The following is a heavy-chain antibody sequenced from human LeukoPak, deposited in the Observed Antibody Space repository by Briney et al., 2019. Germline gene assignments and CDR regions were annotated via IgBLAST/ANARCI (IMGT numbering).Heavy chain of an antibody. CDR2: ISYDGKNK. V-gene: IGHV3-30*18. CDR3: AKGFISGWYFDY. CDR1: GFTFSNYA. D-gene: IGHD6-19*01. J-gene: IGHJ4*02. Sequence: GRSLRLSCAASGFTFSNYAIHWVRQAPRKGLEWVAVISYDGKNKYYADSVKGRFTISRDNSKNTLYLQMNSLRAEDTAVYYCAKGFISGWYFDYWAREPWSPSPQ.